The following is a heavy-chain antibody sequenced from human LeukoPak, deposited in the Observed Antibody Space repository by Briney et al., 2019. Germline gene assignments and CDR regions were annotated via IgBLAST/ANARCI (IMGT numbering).Heavy chain of an antibody. V-gene: IGHV3-9*01. CDR1: GFTFDDYA. CDR3: ARSTTYYDFWSGHNWFDP. D-gene: IGHD3-3*01. CDR2: ISWNSGSI. J-gene: IGHJ5*02. Sequence: GGSLRLSCAASGFTFDDYAMHWVRQAPGKGLEWVSGISWNSGSIGYADSVKGRFTISRDNAKNSLYLQMNSLRAEDTAVYYCARSTTYYDFWSGHNWFDPWGQGTLVTVSS.